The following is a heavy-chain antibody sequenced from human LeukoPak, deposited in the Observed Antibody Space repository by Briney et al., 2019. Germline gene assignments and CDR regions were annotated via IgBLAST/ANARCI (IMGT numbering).Heavy chain of an antibody. CDR3: VRERTVSPMVTEY. V-gene: IGHV3-53*01. Sequence: GRSLRLSCAASGFTVSGIRMSWVRQPPRKGLEWVSVIYSDDKTYYADSVKGRFIISRDNSKNPLYLQMNSLRAEDTAVYNCVRERTVSPMVTEYWGQGILVTVSS. CDR2: IYSDDKT. J-gene: IGHJ4*02. CDR1: GFTVSGIR. D-gene: IGHD5-18*01.